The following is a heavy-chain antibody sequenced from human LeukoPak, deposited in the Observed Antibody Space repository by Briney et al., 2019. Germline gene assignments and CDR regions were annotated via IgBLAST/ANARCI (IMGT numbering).Heavy chain of an antibody. D-gene: IGHD4-23*01. V-gene: IGHV3-21*01. Sequence: GGSLRLSCAASGFTFSSYSMNWVRQAPGKGLEWASSISSSSSYIYYADSVKGRFTISRDNAKNSLYLQMNSLRAEDTAVYYCARVIMTTVDPDAFDIWGQGTMVTVSS. CDR1: GFTFSSYS. J-gene: IGHJ3*02. CDR2: ISSSSSYI. CDR3: ARVIMTTVDPDAFDI.